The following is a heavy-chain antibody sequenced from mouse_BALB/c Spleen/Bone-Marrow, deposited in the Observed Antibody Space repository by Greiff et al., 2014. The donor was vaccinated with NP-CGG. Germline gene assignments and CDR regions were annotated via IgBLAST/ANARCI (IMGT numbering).Heavy chain of an antibody. CDR3: ARQYGNYWDYFDY. Sequence: VQLQQSWGDLVKPGGSLKLSCAASGFTFSSYGMSWVRQTPDKRLEWVATISSGGSYTYYPDSVKGRFTISRDNAKNTLYLQMSSLKSEDTAMYYCARQYGNYWDYFDYWGQGTTLTVSS. J-gene: IGHJ2*01. V-gene: IGHV5-6*01. CDR1: GFTFSSYG. D-gene: IGHD2-10*02. CDR2: ISSGGSYT.